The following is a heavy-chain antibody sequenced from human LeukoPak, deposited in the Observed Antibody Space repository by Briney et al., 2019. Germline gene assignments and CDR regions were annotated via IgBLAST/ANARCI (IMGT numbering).Heavy chain of an antibody. J-gene: IGHJ4*02. CDR2: IIPILGIA. D-gene: IGHD3-22*01. Sequence: ASVKVSCKVSGGTFSSYAISWVRQAPGQGLEWMGRIIPILGIANYAQKFQGRVTITADKSTSTAYMELSSLRSEDTAVYYCARNQIDVYYYDSSGPTPFDYWGQGTLVTVSS. V-gene: IGHV1-69*04. CDR1: GGTFSSYA. CDR3: ARNQIDVYYYDSSGPTPFDY.